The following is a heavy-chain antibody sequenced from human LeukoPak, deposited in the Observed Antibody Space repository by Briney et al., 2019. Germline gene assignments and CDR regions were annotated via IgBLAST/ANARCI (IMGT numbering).Heavy chain of an antibody. CDR1: GFTVSSNY. D-gene: IGHD6-19*01. J-gene: IGHJ6*02. V-gene: IGHV3-66*01. CDR2: IYSDGST. CDR3: ARDHGIAVALDYYGMDV. Sequence: GGSLRLSCAASGFTVSSNYMSWVRQAPGKGLEWVSVIYSDGSTYSAYSVKGRFTISRDKSKNTLYLQMNSLRAEDTAVYYCARDHGIAVALDYYGMDVWGQGTTVTVSS.